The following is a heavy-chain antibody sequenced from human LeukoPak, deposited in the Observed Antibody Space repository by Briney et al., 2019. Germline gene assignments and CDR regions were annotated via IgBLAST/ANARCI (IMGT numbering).Heavy chain of an antibody. V-gene: IGHV3-30-3*01. CDR1: GFTFSSYA. D-gene: IGHD3-22*01. CDR3: ARDFDYYDCSGYYKALDY. Sequence: PGGSLRLSCAVSGFTFSSYAMHWVRHAPGKGLEWVSVISYDGSNNYYADSVKDRFTSSRDNSKNTLYMQMNSLRSEDTAVYYGARDFDYYDCSGYYKALDYWGQGTLVTVSS. J-gene: IGHJ4*02. CDR2: ISYDGSNN.